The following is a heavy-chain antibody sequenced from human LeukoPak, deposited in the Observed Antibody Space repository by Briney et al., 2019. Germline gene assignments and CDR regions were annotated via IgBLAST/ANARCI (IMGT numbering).Heavy chain of an antibody. CDR1: GYTFTGYY. CDR2: INPNSGGT. Sequence: GASVKVSCKASGYTFTGYYMHWVRQAPGQGLEWMGWINPNSGGTNYAQKFQGRVTMTRDTSISTAYMELSRLRSDDTAVYYCARDVQGRVGYKSHWGQGTLVTVSS. D-gene: IGHD5-24*01. CDR3: ARDVQGRVGYKSH. V-gene: IGHV1-2*02. J-gene: IGHJ4*02.